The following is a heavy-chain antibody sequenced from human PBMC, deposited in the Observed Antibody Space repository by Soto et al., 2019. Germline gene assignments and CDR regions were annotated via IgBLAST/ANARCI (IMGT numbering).Heavy chain of an antibody. D-gene: IGHD2-8*01. CDR3: AKVSSAWYAGFFDL. Sequence: VGSLRLSCASSGFTFSRHAMTLVRQSPGKGLEWVSGLSDSGGSIYYADSVKGRFTISRDNSMNTLYLQMNTLRAEDTAVYYCAKVSSAWYAGFFDLWGQGTLVTVSS. J-gene: IGHJ4*02. CDR1: GFTFSRHA. V-gene: IGHV3-23*01. CDR2: LSDSGGSI.